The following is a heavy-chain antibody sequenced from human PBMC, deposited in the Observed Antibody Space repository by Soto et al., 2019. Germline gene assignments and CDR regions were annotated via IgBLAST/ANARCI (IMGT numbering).Heavy chain of an antibody. J-gene: IGHJ4*02. CDR1: GFTFSSYA. D-gene: IGHD3-10*01. CDR2: ISGSGGRT. V-gene: IGHV3-23*01. Sequence: EVQLLESGGGLVQPGGSLRLSCAASGFTFSSYAMSWVRQAPGKGLEWVSGISGSGGRTYYADSVKGRFTISRDNAKNTLYLQMNSLRAEDTAVYYCAKDLGAYYGSGSYFDYCCQGTLVTVSS. CDR3: AKDLGAYYGSGSYFDY.